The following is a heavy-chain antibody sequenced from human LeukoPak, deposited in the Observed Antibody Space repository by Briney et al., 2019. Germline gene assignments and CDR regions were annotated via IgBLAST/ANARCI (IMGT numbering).Heavy chain of an antibody. CDR3: ARVWELSFDY. D-gene: IGHD1-26*01. CDR2: SYSGGTS. CDR1: GFTVSTDH. Sequence: GGSLRLSCAASGFTVSTDHMSWVRQAPGKGLEWVAVSYSGGTSRYAESVKGRFTISRDNSKNTLDLQMNSLRVEDTALYYCARVWELSFDYWGQGTLVTVSS. J-gene: IGHJ4*02. V-gene: IGHV3-53*01.